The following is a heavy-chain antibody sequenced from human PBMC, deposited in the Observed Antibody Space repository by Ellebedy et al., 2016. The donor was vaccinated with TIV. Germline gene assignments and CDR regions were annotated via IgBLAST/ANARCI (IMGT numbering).Heavy chain of an antibody. CDR3: GIISDSGSMYRWFHP. CDR1: GFTFSSYW. Sequence: PGGSLRLSCAASGFTFSSYWMSWVRQAPGKGLEWVANIKQDGSEKYYVDAVKGRFTISRANAKNALYLQMNSLRAEDTAVYYCGIISDSGSMYRWFHPWGQGTLVTVSS. J-gene: IGHJ5*02. D-gene: IGHD3-10*01. V-gene: IGHV3-7*01. CDR2: IKQDGSEK.